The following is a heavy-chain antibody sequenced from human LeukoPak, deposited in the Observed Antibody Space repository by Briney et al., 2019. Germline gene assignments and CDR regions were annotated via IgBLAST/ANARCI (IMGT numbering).Heavy chain of an antibody. V-gene: IGHV3-48*01. CDR2: IGSSTSTI. J-gene: IGHJ4*02. Sequence: PGGSLRLSCAASGFTFSSYTMNWVRQAPGKGLEWVSYIGSSTSTIYYADSVKGRFTISRDNAKNSLYLQMNSLRAEDTAVYYCARGIYGDIFSDYWGQGTLVTVSS. D-gene: IGHD4-17*01. CDR3: ARGIYGDIFSDY. CDR1: GFTFSSYT.